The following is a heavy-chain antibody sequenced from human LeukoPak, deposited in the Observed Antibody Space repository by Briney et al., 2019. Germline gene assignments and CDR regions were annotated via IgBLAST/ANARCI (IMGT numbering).Heavy chain of an antibody. J-gene: IGHJ4*02. CDR1: GGSISSYY. Sequence: PSGTLSLTCAVSGGSISSYYWSWIWQPAGKGLEWIGRIYTSGSTNYNPSLKSRVTMSVDTSKNQFSLKLSSVTAADTAVYYCARVAGAAGWLLFDYWGQGTLVTVSS. CDR3: ARVAGAAGWLLFDY. V-gene: IGHV4-4*07. CDR2: IYTSGST. D-gene: IGHD6-19*01.